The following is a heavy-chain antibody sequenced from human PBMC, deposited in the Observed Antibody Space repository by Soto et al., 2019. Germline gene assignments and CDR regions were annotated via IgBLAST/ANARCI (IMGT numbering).Heavy chain of an antibody. J-gene: IGHJ4*02. CDR2: INHSGST. D-gene: IGHD1-26*01. CDR3: ARHSAVGATISDY. V-gene: IGHV4-34*01. Sequence: PSETLSLTCAVYGGSFSGYYWSWIRQPPGKGLEWIGEINHSGSTNYNPSLKSRVTISVDTSKNQFSLKLSSVTAADTAVYYCARHSAVGATISDYWGQGTLVTVSS. CDR1: GGSFSGYY.